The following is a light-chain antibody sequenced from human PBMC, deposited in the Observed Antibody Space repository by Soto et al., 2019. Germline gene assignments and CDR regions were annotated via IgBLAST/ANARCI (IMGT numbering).Light chain of an antibody. Sequence: DIQLTQSPSFVSASVGDRVTITCRASPAVSTWLAWYQQNPGDAPKLLISAASTLQSGVPSRFSGSGSGTYFTHTRNSLQPEDCATYYCQQANSFPRTFGGRTKVEIK. CDR3: QQANSFPRT. CDR1: PAVSTW. CDR2: AAS. V-gene: IGKV1-12*01. J-gene: IGKJ4*01.